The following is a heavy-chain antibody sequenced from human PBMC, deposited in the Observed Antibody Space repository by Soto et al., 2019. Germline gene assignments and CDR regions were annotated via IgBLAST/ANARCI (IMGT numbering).Heavy chain of an antibody. V-gene: IGHV4-31*01. Sequence: PSETXSLTCTFCGFCIMNGYYYLRGMRQLPGKVLEWIGNIYYIGTTSYNPSLKSLVTISIDTSKNQFSLKLRSVVAADTDIYYCQKNEKTRNWLEPRGPGTLVT. CDR2: IYYIGTT. J-gene: IGHJ5*02. CDR3: QKNEKTRNWLEP. CDR1: GFCIMNGYYY.